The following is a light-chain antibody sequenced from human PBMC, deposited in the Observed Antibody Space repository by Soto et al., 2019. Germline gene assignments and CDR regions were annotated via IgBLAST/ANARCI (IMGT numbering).Light chain of an antibody. V-gene: IGKV3-20*01. CDR3: HQYGSSLLT. CDR2: GAS. CDR1: QSVSSNY. J-gene: IGKJ4*01. Sequence: EIVLTQSPGTLSLSPGERATLSCRASQSVSSNYLAWFQQKPGQSPRIVIYGASNRATGIPDRFSGSGSGTDFTLTISRLEPEDFAVYYCHQYGSSLLTFGGGTKVEMK.